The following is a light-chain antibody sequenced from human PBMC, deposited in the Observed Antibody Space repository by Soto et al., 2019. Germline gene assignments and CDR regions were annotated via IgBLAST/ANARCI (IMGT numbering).Light chain of an antibody. Sequence: EIVLTQSQATLSLSPGERATLSCRASQSVGRYLAWYQQKPGQAPRLLIYGASSRATGVPARFSGSGSGTDFTLTISSLEPEDFAVYYCQQRSNWPLTFGGGTKVEIK. CDR2: GAS. J-gene: IGKJ4*01. V-gene: IGKV3-11*01. CDR3: QQRSNWPLT. CDR1: QSVGRY.